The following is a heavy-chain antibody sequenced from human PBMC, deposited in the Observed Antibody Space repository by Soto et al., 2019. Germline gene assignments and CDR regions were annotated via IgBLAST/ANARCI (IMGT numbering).Heavy chain of an antibody. CDR2: IIPIFGTV. Sequence: QVQLLQSGAEVKKPGSSVRVSCEASGGTFRTYAISWVRQAPGQGLEWMGEIIPIFGTVNYAQRFQGRVTITADESTTTDYMDLRRLRSEDTAVDYCATGAVPATPASYWFYGVDVWGQGATVTVTS. CDR3: ATGAVPATPASYWFYGVDV. J-gene: IGHJ6*02. CDR1: GGTFRTYA. V-gene: IGHV1-69*12. D-gene: IGHD6-19*01.